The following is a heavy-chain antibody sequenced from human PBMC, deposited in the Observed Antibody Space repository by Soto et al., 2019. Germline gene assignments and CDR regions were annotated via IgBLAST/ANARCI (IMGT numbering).Heavy chain of an antibody. V-gene: IGHV3-72*01. CDR1: GFTFSDHY. J-gene: IGHJ5*02. Sequence: GGSLRLSCAASGFTFSDHYMDWVRQAPGKGLEWVGRTRNKANSYTAEYAASVKGRFTISRDDSKNSLYLQMNSLKTEDTAVYYCARLGFDSSGYPGWFDPWGQGTLVTVSS. CDR3: ARLGFDSSGYPGWFDP. CDR2: TRNKANSYTA. D-gene: IGHD3-22*01.